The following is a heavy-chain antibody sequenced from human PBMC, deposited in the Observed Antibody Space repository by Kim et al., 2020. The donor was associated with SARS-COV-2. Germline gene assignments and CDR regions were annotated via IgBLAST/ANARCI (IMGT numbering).Heavy chain of an antibody. Sequence: SVKVSCKASGGTFSSYAISWVRQAPGQGLEWMGGIIPIFGTANYAQKFQGRVTITADESTSTAYMELSSLRSEDTAVYYCAKILRYSSGWGDYYYYGMDVWGQGTTVTVSS. CDR2: IIPIFGTA. CDR3: AKILRYSSGWGDYYYYGMDV. J-gene: IGHJ6*02. V-gene: IGHV1-69*13. D-gene: IGHD6-19*01. CDR1: GGTFSSYA.